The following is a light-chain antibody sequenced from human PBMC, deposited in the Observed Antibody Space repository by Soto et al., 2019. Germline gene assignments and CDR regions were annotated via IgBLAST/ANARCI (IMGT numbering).Light chain of an antibody. CDR3: QAWDNNTVV. Sequence: SYELTQPPSVSVSPGQTASITCSGATLGDKYACWYQQKPGQSPVLVIYQDNKRPSGIPERFSGSNSGNTATLTISGTQAMDEADYYCQAWDNNTVVFGGGTKLTVL. J-gene: IGLJ2*01. CDR2: QDN. CDR1: TLGDKY. V-gene: IGLV3-1*01.